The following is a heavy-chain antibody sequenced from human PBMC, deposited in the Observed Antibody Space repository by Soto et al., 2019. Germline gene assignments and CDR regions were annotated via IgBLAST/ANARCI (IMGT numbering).Heavy chain of an antibody. D-gene: IGHD4-17*01. Sequence: SETLSLTCTVSGGSISSSSYYWGWIRQPPGKGLEWIGSIYYSGSTYYNPSLKSRVTISVDTSKNQFSLKLSSVTAADTAVYYCARLLHSDYGDYNWFDPWGQGTLVTVSS. CDR2: IYYSGST. CDR3: ARLLHSDYGDYNWFDP. CDR1: GGSISSSSYY. J-gene: IGHJ5*02. V-gene: IGHV4-39*01.